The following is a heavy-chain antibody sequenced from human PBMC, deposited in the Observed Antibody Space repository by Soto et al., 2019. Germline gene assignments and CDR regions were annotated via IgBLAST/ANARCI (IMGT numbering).Heavy chain of an antibody. V-gene: IGHV3-66*01. J-gene: IGHJ6*02. CDR2: IYSGGST. Sequence: GGSLRLSCAASGFTVSSNYMSWVRQAPGKGLEWVSVIYSGGSTYYADSVKGRFTISRDNSKNTLYLQMNSLRAEDTAVYYCARTPSYYDFWSGFRNQGYYYGMDVWGQGTTVTVSS. CDR3: ARTPSYYDFWSGFRNQGYYYGMDV. D-gene: IGHD3-3*01. CDR1: GFTVSSNY.